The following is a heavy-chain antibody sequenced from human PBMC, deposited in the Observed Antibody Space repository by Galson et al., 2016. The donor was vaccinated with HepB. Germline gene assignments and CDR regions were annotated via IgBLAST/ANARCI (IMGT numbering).Heavy chain of an antibody. J-gene: IGHJ3*01. CDR1: GGTFSSDA. V-gene: IGHV1-69*13. CDR3: VRGRAIVAVTADDAFDV. CDR2: ITPVFGTT. Sequence: SVKVSCKASGGTFSSDAISWVRQAPGQGLEWMGGITPVFGTTNYAQKFQGRVTITADESTSTAYVELRSLKFEDTAVYYCVRGRAIVAVTADDAFDVWGQGTMVTVSS. D-gene: IGHD2-21*02.